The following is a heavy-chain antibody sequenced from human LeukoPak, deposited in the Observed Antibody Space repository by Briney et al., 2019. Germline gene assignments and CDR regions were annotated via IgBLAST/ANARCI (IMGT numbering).Heavy chain of an antibody. CDR1: GGTFSSYA. D-gene: IGHD5-24*01. J-gene: IGHJ3*02. CDR3: ARAREANAFDI. V-gene: IGHV1-69*04. Sequence: ASVKVSCKASGGTFSSYAISWVRQAPGQGLEWMGRIIPILGIANYAQKFQGRVTITADKATSTAYMELSSLRSEDTAVYYCARAREANAFDIWGQGTMVTVSS. CDR2: IIPILGIA.